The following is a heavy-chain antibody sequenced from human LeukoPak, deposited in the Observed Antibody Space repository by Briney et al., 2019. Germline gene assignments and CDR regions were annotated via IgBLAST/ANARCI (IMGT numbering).Heavy chain of an antibody. Sequence: PSETLSLTCSVSGGSISSYYWIWIRQPPGKGLEWIGYIYYSGSTNYNPSLKSRVTISVDTSKNQFSLKLSSVTAADTAVYYCARVGYCSSTSCYTGYYYMDVWGKGTTVTVSS. V-gene: IGHV4-59*01. J-gene: IGHJ6*03. CDR3: ARVGYCSSTSCYTGYYYMDV. CDR1: GGSISSYY. CDR2: IYYSGST. D-gene: IGHD2-2*02.